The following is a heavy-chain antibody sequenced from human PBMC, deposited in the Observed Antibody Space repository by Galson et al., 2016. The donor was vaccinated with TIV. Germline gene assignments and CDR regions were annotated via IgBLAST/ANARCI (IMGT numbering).Heavy chain of an antibody. CDR3: ASDGSYGLDV. V-gene: IGHV1-2*02. J-gene: IGHJ6*04. CDR2: INPNTGGT. Sequence: SVKVSCKASGYTFSAYYVHWVRQAPGQGLVWMGWINPNTGGTNYAQKFQGRVSMTRDKSISTAYMELTRLKSDDTAFYYCASDGSYGLDVWGEGTTVTVSS. CDR1: GYTFSAYY.